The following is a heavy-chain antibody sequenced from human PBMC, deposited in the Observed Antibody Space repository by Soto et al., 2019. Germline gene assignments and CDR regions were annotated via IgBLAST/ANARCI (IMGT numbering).Heavy chain of an antibody. J-gene: IGHJ5*02. Sequence: PAGSLRLSCAASGFTFSDYWMSWVRQAPGKGQGWVANIKQDGSDRYHVDSVKGRFTISRDNAKNSLYLQMNSLRAEDTAVYYCARGYSGYDPRGYVWFDPWGQGTLVTVSS. CDR3: ARGYSGYDPRGYVWFDP. CDR2: IKQDGSDR. D-gene: IGHD5-12*01. V-gene: IGHV3-7*04. CDR1: GFTFSDYW.